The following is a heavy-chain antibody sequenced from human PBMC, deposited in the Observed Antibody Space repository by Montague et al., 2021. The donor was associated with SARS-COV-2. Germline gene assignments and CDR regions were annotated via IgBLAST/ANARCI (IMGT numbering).Heavy chain of an antibody. CDR3: TRGLYAAYH. V-gene: IGHV3-23*01. Sequence: SLRLSCAASGFTFSDYAMNWVRQAPGKGLEWVSSINYRGTYYAGPVRGRFTISRDNSKNTLYLQMHSLRAEDTAVYYCTRGLYAAYHWGQGTLVTVSS. CDR1: GFTFSDYA. CDR2: INYRGT. D-gene: IGHD2/OR15-2a*01. J-gene: IGHJ5*02.